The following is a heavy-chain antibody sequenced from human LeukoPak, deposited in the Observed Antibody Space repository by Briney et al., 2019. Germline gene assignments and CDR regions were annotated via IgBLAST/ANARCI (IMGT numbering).Heavy chain of an antibody. V-gene: IGHV4-4*02. CDR3: AREAYSYEILTDQRSNCFDP. CDR1: GGSISSSNW. Sequence: SGTLSLTCAVSGGSISSSNWWSWVRQPPGKGLEWIGEIYHSGSTNYNPSLKSRVTLSVDTSKNQLSLKLNSVTAADTAVYYCAREAYSYEILTDQRSNCFDPWGQGILVTVSS. CDR2: IYHSGST. D-gene: IGHD3-9*01. J-gene: IGHJ5*02.